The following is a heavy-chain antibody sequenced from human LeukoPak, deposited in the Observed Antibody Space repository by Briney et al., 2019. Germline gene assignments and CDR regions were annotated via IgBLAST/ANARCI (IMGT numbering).Heavy chain of an antibody. CDR1: GFTVSNNY. CDR2: IYSGGST. J-gene: IGHJ4*02. Sequence: GGSLRLSCAASGFTVSNNYMSWVRQAPGKGLEWVSVIYSGGSTYYADSVKGRFTISRDNSKNTLYLQMNSLRAEDTAVYYCARGPDSSGYNTPFDYWGQGTLVTVSS. CDR3: ARGPDSSGYNTPFDY. D-gene: IGHD3-22*01. V-gene: IGHV3-53*01.